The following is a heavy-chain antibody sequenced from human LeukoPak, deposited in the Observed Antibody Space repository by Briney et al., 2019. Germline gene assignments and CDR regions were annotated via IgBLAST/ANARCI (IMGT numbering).Heavy chain of an antibody. CDR3: ARDGGYCSSTSCYRPDY. J-gene: IGHJ4*02. D-gene: IGHD2-2*01. Sequence: ASVKVSCKASGYTFTSYGISWVRQAPGQGLEWMGWISAYNGNTNYAQKLQGRVTMTTDTSTSTAYMELRSLRSDDTAVYYCARDGGYCSSTSCYRPDYWGQGTLVTVSS. CDR1: GYTFTSYG. CDR2: ISAYNGNT. V-gene: IGHV1-18*01.